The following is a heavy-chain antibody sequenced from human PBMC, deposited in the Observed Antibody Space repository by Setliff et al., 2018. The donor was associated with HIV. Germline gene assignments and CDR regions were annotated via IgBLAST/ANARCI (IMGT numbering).Heavy chain of an antibody. CDR1: GFTFSSHW. V-gene: IGHV3-72*01. J-gene: IGHJ4*02. D-gene: IGHD3-16*01. CDR3: ALYFWGTPS. Sequence: PGGSLRLSCAASGFTFSSHWMSWVRQAPGKGLEWVGRIRDKVNTYTTKYAASVKGRFTISRDVSQNSLALQMNSLKTEDTDVYYCALYFWGTPSWGQGALVTVSS. CDR2: IRDKVNTYTT.